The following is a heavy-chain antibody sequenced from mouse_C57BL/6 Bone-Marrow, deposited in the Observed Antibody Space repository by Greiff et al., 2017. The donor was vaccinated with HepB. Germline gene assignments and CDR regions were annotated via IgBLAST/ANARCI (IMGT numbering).Heavy chain of an antibody. CDR1: GFTFSSYA. V-gene: IGHV5-4*03. CDR3: ARTAFDY. Sequence: DVKLVESGGGLVKPGGSLKLSCAASGFTFSSYAMSWVRQTPEKRLEWVATISDGGSYTYYPDNVKGRFTISRDNAKNNLYLQMSHLKSEDTAMYYCARTAFDYWGQGTTLTVSS. J-gene: IGHJ2*01. CDR2: ISDGGSYT. D-gene: IGHD3-2*01.